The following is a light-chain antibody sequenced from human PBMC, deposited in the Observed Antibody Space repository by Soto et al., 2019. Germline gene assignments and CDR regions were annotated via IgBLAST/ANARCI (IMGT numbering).Light chain of an antibody. V-gene: IGKV1-5*01. CDR3: QQYYSYPWT. CDR2: DVS. CDR1: QTVERW. J-gene: IGKJ1*01. Sequence: DIQMTQSPSTLSASVGDRVIITCRASQTVERWMAWYQQKPGKAPKLLISDVSTLERGVPSRFSGSGSGTDFTLTISSLQSEDFATYYCQQYYSYPWTFGQGTKVDIK.